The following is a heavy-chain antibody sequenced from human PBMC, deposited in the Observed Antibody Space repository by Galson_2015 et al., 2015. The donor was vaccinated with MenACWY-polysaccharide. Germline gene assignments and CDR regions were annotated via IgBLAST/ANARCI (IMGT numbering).Heavy chain of an antibody. CDR3: AKVTEMASSRRPFDV. D-gene: IGHD5-24*01. V-gene: IGHV3-23*01. J-gene: IGHJ3*01. CDR1: GFTFGSYA. Sequence: SLRLSCAASGFTFGSYAMGWVRQAPGKGLEWVSSIGGSGLTTFYAESVKGRFTISRDNPQNILSLQMNSLRADDTARYFCAKVTEMASSRRPFDVWGQGTMVTVSS. CDR2: IGGSGLTT.